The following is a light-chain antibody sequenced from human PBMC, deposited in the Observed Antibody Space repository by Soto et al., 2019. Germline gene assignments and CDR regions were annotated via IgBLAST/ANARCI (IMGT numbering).Light chain of an antibody. CDR1: SSDVGNYNR. V-gene: IGLV2-18*02. Sequence: QSALTQPPSVSGSPGQSVTISCTGTSSDVGNYNRVSWYQQPPGTAPKLMIYEVTNRPSRVPNRFSASKSGNTASLTVSGLQAEDEGDYYCTSYTSYRTWVFGGGTKLTVL. J-gene: IGLJ3*02. CDR2: EVT. CDR3: TSYTSYRTWV.